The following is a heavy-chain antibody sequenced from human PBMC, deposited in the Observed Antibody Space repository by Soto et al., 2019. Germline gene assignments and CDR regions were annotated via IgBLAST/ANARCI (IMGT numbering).Heavy chain of an antibody. CDR1: VGSISSGGYY. D-gene: IGHD3-10*01. Sequence: QVQLQESGTGLVKPSQTLSLTCTVSVGSISSGGYYWSWIRQHPGKGLEWIGYIYYSGSTYYNPSLKSRVTIPVDPSKNQFSMKMSSVTAADTAVYYCATAQIICYYYGMDVWGQGTTVTVSS. V-gene: IGHV4-31*03. J-gene: IGHJ6*02. CDR2: IYYSGST. CDR3: ATAQIICYYYGMDV.